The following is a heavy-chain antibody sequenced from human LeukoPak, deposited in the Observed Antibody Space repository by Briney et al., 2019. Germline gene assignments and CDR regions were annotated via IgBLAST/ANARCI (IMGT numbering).Heavy chain of an antibody. CDR3: AKDLGGRGAPHRVNWFDP. J-gene: IGHJ5*02. CDR1: GFTFSSYA. Sequence: PGGSLRLSCAASGFTFSSYAMSWVRQAPGKGLEWVSAISGSGGSTYYADSVKGRFTISRDNSKNTLYLQMNSLRAEDTAVYYCAKDLGGRGAPHRVNWFDPWGQGTLVTVSS. CDR2: ISGSGGST. D-gene: IGHD3-10*01. V-gene: IGHV3-23*01.